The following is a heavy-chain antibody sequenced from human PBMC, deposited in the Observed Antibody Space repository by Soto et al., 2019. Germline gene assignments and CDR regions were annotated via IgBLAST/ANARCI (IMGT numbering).Heavy chain of an antibody. CDR1: GYTFTSYG. D-gene: IGHD3-16*02. CDR2: ISAYNDNT. Sequence: ASVKGSCKASGYTFTSYGISWVRQAPGQGLEWVGWISAYNDNTNYAQKLQSRVTMTTDTSTSTAYMELRSLRSDDTAVYYCARTPLKITFGGVIVIPSFYFDYWGQGTLVTVSS. CDR3: ARTPLKITFGGVIVIPSFYFDY. V-gene: IGHV1-18*01. J-gene: IGHJ4*02.